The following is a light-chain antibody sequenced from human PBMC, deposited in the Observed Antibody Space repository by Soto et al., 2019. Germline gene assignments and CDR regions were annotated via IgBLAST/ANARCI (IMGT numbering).Light chain of an antibody. CDR3: QQSGNSPWT. J-gene: IGKJ1*01. V-gene: IGKV3-20*01. CDR2: DTS. CDR1: QSVSSFY. Sequence: EIVLTQSPGTLSLSPGERATLSCMASQSVSSFYLAWYQQKPGQAPRLLIYDTSSRATGIPDRFSGSGSGTDFTLTISRREPEDFAVYYCQQSGNSPWTFGQGTKVEIK.